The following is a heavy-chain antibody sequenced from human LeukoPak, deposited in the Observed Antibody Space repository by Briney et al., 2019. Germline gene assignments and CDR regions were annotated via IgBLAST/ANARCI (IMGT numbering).Heavy chain of an antibody. D-gene: IGHD6-19*01. CDR1: GYTFTSYD. CDR3: ARGRSGWYHFDY. Sequence: ASMKVSCKASGYTFTSYDINWVRQATGQWLEWMGWMNPNSGNTGYAQKFQGRVTMTRNTSISTAYMELSSLRSEDTAVYYCARGRSGWYHFDYWGQGTLVTVSS. CDR2: MNPNSGNT. V-gene: IGHV1-8*01. J-gene: IGHJ4*02.